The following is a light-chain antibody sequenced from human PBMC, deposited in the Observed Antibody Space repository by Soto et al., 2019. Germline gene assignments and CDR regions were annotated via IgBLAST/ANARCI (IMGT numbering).Light chain of an antibody. CDR2: DAS. CDR1: QSVSSY. CDR3: QQRSNWPLT. J-gene: IGKJ4*01. V-gene: IGKV3-11*01. Sequence: EIVLTQSPATLSLSPGQRATLSCRASQSVSSYLAWYQQKPGQAPRLLNYDASNRATGIAARFSGSGSGTYFTLSIRSLEPEDFAVYYCQQRSNWPLTFGGGANVELK.